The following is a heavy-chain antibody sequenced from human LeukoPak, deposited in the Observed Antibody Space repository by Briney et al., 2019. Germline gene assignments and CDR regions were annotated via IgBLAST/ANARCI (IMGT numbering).Heavy chain of an antibody. Sequence: ASVKVSCKASGYTFTSYYMHWVRQAPGQGLEWMGRINPNSGGTNYAQKFQGRVTMTRDTSISTAYMELSRLRSDDTAVYYCARYGDYVTRFDYWGQGTLVTVSS. J-gene: IGHJ4*02. CDR2: INPNSGGT. V-gene: IGHV1-2*06. D-gene: IGHD4-17*01. CDR3: ARYGDYVTRFDY. CDR1: GYTFTSYY.